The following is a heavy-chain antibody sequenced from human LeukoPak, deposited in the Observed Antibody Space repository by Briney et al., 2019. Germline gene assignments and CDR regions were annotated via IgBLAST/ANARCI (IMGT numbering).Heavy chain of an antibody. V-gene: IGHV1-69*13. CDR1: GGTFSSYA. CDR3: AGDIVVVPAAPYAFDI. Sequence: ASVKVSCKASGGTFSSYAISWVRQAPGQGLEWMGGIIPIFGTANYAQKFQGRVTITADESTSTAYMELSSLRSEDTAVYYCAGDIVVVPAAPYAFDIWGQGTMVTVSS. J-gene: IGHJ3*02. D-gene: IGHD2-2*01. CDR2: IIPIFGTA.